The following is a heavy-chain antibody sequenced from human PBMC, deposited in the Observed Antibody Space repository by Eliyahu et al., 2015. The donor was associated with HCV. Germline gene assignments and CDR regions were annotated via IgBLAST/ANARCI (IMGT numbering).Heavy chain of an antibody. Sequence: QVQLVESGGGVVQPGKSLRLSCAASGFMFSSYGMHWVRXAPGKGLXWVAVISVDGSHKYYVDSVEGRFTISRXDSKDTLYLQMGSLRVDDTAVYYCVKDETVGRPRSLGSWGQGTLVTVSS. D-gene: IGHD7-27*01. CDR2: ISVDGSHK. CDR1: GFMFSSYG. CDR3: VKDETVGRPRSLGS. J-gene: IGHJ4*02. V-gene: IGHV3-30*18.